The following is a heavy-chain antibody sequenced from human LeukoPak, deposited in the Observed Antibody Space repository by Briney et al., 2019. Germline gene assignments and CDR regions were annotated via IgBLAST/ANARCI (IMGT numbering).Heavy chain of an antibody. CDR1: GYTFTGYY. CDR3: ARDPLYCSSTSCDHYMDV. J-gene: IGHJ6*03. V-gene: IGHV1-2*02. D-gene: IGHD2-2*01. Sequence: ASVKVSCKASGYTFTGYYMHWVRQAPGQGLEWMGWINPNSGGTNYAQKFQGRVTMTRDTSISTAYMELSRLRSDDTAVYYCARDPLYCSSTSCDHYMDVWGKGTTVTVSS. CDR2: INPNSGGT.